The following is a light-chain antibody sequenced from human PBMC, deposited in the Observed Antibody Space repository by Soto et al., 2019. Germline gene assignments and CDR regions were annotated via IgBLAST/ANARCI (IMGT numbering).Light chain of an antibody. J-gene: IGKJ1*01. V-gene: IGKV1-5*01. CDR3: QQYNSPPWT. CDR1: QSISNR. CDR2: DAS. Sequence: IQMTQSPSTLSASIGDRVTITCRASQSISNRLAWYQQKPGKAPKVLIYDASSLESGVPSRFSGSGSATEFILTISSLQPEDFATYYCQQYNSPPWTFGQGAKVDIK.